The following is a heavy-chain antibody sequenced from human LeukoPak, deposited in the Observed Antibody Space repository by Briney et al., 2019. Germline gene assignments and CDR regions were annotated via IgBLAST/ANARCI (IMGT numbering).Heavy chain of an antibody. CDR2: FDPEDGKT. D-gene: IGHD5-24*01. CDR3: AARTGQKTWQLLRGIWFLY. J-gene: IGHJ4*02. CDR1: GYTLIGLS. Sequence: ASVKVSCKVSGYTLIGLSLQWVRQPPGKGLEWMGGFDPEDGKTIYAQNFQGGITMTEDTSTDTAYMELSSLTSDDTAVYFCAARTGQKTWQLLRGIWFLYWGQGTLVSVSS. V-gene: IGHV1-24*01.